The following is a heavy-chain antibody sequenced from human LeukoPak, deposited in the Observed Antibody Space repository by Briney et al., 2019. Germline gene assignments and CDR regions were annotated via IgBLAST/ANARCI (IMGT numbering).Heavy chain of an antibody. Sequence: GGSLRLSCAASGFTFSSYAMTWVRQAPGKGLQWVSAISGGGVSTYYADSVKGRFTISRDNAKNTLYLQMNSLRAEDTAVYYCARAPYYYDSSGYPMYNWFDPWGQGTLVTVSS. CDR3: ARAPYYYDSSGYPMYNWFDP. CDR2: ISGGGVST. V-gene: IGHV3-23*01. D-gene: IGHD3-22*01. CDR1: GFTFSSYA. J-gene: IGHJ5*02.